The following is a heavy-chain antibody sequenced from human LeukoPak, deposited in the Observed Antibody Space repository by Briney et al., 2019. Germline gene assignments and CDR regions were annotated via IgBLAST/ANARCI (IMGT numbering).Heavy chain of an antibody. CDR3: AREPPIDYYGSGRCAFDI. Sequence: PGASVKVSCKASGGTFSSYAISWVRQAPGQGLEWMGGIIPIFGTANYAQKFQGRVTIAADESTSTAYMELSSLRSEDTAVYYCAREPPIDYYGSGRCAFDIWGQGTMVTVSS. J-gene: IGHJ3*02. D-gene: IGHD3-10*01. CDR1: GGTFSSYA. V-gene: IGHV1-69*13. CDR2: IIPIFGTA.